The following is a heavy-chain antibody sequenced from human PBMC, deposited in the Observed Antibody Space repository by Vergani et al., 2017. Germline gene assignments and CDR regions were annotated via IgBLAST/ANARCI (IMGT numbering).Heavy chain of an antibody. J-gene: IGHJ4*02. CDR2: IQFDGSNQ. CDR1: GFTLSNYD. V-gene: IGHV3-30*02. D-gene: IGHD3-16*01. Sequence: QVQLVESGGGVVQRGGSLRLYCATSGFTLSNYDMQWIRQAPGKGLEFVAFIQFDGSNQYYAHSVKGRFTLSRDFSKNTLYLQMNSLRTDDTATYYCAKHFRGWGIDYWCQGTQVIVSS. CDR3: AKHFRGWGIDY.